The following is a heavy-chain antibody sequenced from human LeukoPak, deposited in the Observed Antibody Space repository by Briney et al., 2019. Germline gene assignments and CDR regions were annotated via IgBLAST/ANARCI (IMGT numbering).Heavy chain of an antibody. CDR3: AKGKVGAPTDAFDI. CDR1: GFTFSSYS. CDR2: IIFNSSII. D-gene: IGHD1-26*01. V-gene: IGHV3-48*01. Sequence: PGGSLTLSCAASGFTFSSYSMNSVRHPPGKGLEWVSYIIFNSSIIYYADSVRGRFNISRENAKNSLYLQMNSLRGEETAVYYCAKGKVGAPTDAFDIWGQGTMVSVSA. J-gene: IGHJ3*02.